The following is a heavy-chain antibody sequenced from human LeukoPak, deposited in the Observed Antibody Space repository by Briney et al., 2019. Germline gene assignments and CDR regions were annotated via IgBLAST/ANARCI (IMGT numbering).Heavy chain of an antibody. CDR2: IFYSGST. J-gene: IGHJ5*02. CDR3: ARRYYYDILTGYFGLWFDP. V-gene: IGHV4-59*12. Sequence: SETLSLTCTVSGGSINNYFWSWIRQPPGKGLEWIGYIFYSGSTNYNPALKSRVTMSVDTSNNQVSLKLSSVTAADTAVYYCARRYYYDILTGYFGLWFDPWGQGTLVTVSS. D-gene: IGHD3-9*01. CDR1: GGSINNYF.